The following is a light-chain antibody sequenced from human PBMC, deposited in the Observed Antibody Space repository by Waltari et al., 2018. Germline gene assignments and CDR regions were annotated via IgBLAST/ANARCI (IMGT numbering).Light chain of an antibody. CDR2: DTS. CDR3: QKYRTLPAT. CDR1: ENIRSF. J-gene: IGKJ1*01. V-gene: IGKV3-20*01. Sequence: EIVLTQSQGTLSLFPGERATLSCRASENIRSFLAWYQQKPGQAPRLLIYDTSTRATGIPDRFSGSGSGTDFSLTISRLEPEDFAVYYCQKYRTLPATFGQGTKVEIK.